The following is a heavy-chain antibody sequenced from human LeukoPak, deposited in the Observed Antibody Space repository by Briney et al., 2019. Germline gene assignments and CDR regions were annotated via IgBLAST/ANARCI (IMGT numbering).Heavy chain of an antibody. Sequence: PSETLSLTCTVSGVSITDYYWSWIRQPPGKGLEWIAYIFHTGDTRYNPFLQSRIIISLDMSKNQFSLKLRSVTAADTALYYCARHPLRGGFDFWGQGALVTVSS. CDR3: ARHPLRGGFDF. CDR2: IFHTGDT. V-gene: IGHV4-59*08. CDR1: GVSITDYY. J-gene: IGHJ4*02.